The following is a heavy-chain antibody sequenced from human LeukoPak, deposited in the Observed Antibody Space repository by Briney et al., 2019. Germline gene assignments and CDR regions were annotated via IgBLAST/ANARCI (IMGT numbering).Heavy chain of an antibody. J-gene: IGHJ4*02. Sequence: SETLSLTCAVYGGSFSGYYWSWIRQPPGKGLEWIGEINHSGSTNYNPSLKSRVTISVDPSKNQFSLKLSSVTAADTAVYYCAGEYSGYDGTFGGYWGQGTLVTVSS. V-gene: IGHV4-34*01. CDR1: GGSFSGYY. D-gene: IGHD5-12*01. CDR3: AGEYSGYDGTFGGY. CDR2: INHSGST.